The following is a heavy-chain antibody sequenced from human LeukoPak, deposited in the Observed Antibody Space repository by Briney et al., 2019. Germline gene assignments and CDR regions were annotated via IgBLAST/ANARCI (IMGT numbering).Heavy chain of an antibody. D-gene: IGHD3-10*01. V-gene: IGHV3-30*02. J-gene: IGHJ4*02. CDR3: AKDRKVGFGELLYDY. Sequence: AGGSLRLSCAASGFTFSDYYMSWIRQAPGKGLEWVAFIRYDGSNKYYVDSVKGRFTISRDNSKNTLYLQMNSLRAEDTAVYYCAKDRKVGFGELLYDYWGQGTLVTVSS. CDR2: IRYDGSNK. CDR1: GFTFSDYY.